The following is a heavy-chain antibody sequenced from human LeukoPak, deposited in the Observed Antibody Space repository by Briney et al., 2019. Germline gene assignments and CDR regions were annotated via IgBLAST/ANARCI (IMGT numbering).Heavy chain of an antibody. CDR1: GGSVSSYF. CDR3: ARDPQQQNWFDP. V-gene: IGHV4-59*02. Sequence: PSETLSLTCTVSGGSVSSYFWGWIRQPPGKGLEWIGHIYNSGSTYYNPSLKSRVTISVDRSKNQFSLKLSSVTAADTAVYYCARDPQQQNWFDPWGQGTLVTVSS. CDR2: IYNSGST. J-gene: IGHJ5*02. D-gene: IGHD6-13*01.